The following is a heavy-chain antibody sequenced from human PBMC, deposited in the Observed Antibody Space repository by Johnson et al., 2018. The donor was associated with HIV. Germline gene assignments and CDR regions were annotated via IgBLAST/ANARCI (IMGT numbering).Heavy chain of an antibody. J-gene: IGHJ3*02. CDR1: GFTVSSNY. V-gene: IGHV3-66*02. Sequence: VQLMESGGGVVQPGGSLRLSCAASGFTVSSNYMSWVRQAPGKGLEWVSVIYSGGSTYYADSVKGRFTISRDNSKNTLYLQMNSLRAEDTAVYYCAREYYYDSSGYYDEVSRAFDIWGQGTMVTVSS. CDR2: IYSGGST. D-gene: IGHD3-22*01. CDR3: AREYYYDSSGYYDEVSRAFDI.